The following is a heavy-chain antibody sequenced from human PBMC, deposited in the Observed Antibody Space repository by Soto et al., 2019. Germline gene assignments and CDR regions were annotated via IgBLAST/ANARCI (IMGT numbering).Heavy chain of an antibody. D-gene: IGHD6-6*01. V-gene: IGHV5-10-1*01. J-gene: IGHJ6*02. CDR3: AREYSSSDRYYYYGVDV. CDR1: GYSFTTYW. CDR2: IDPSDSYT. Sequence: PGESLKISCKGSGYSFTTYWISWVRQMPGKGLEWMGRIDPSDSYTNYSPSFQGHVTISADKSITTAYLQWGSLKASDTAMYYCAREYSSSDRYYYYGVDVWGQGTTVTVSS.